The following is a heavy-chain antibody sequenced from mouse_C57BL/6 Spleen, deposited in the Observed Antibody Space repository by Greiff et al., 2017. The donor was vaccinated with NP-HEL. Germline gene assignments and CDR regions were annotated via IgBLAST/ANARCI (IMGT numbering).Heavy chain of an antibody. Sequence: EVKVEESEGGLVQPGSSMKLSCTASGFTFSDYYMAWVRQVPEKGLEWVANINYDGSSTYYLDSLKSRFIISRDNAKNILYLQMSSLKSEDTATYYCARDDYDSLAYWGQGTLVTVSA. CDR2: INYDGSST. J-gene: IGHJ3*01. CDR3: ARDDYDSLAY. V-gene: IGHV5-16*01. CDR1: GFTFSDYY. D-gene: IGHD2-4*01.